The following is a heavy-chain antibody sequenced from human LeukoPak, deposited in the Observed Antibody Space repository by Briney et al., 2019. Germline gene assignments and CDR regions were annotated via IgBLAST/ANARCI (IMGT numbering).Heavy chain of an antibody. CDR3: ATTLRNNPP. J-gene: IGHJ5*02. CDR2: INPGGDNT. CDR1: GYTFTKYY. Sequence: GASVKVSCKASGYTFTKYYIHWVRQAPGQGLEWMGLINPGGDNTNYAQNFQGRVTLTRDTSISTAYMERSSLTSEDTAVYYCATTLRNNPPWGQGTLVTVSS. D-gene: IGHD1-14*01. V-gene: IGHV1-46*01.